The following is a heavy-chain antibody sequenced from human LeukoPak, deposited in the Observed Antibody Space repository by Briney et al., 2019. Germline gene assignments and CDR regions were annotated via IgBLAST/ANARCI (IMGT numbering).Heavy chain of an antibody. CDR1: GYTFSAYY. Sequence: ASVKVSCKASGYTFSAYYMHWVRQAPGQGLEWMGWINPNSGGTNYAQKFQGRVTMTRDTSISTAYMELSRLRSDDTAVYYCARDWGELTYNWFDPWGQGTLVTVSS. V-gene: IGHV1-2*02. CDR2: INPNSGGT. J-gene: IGHJ5*02. D-gene: IGHD3-16*02. CDR3: ARDWGELTYNWFDP.